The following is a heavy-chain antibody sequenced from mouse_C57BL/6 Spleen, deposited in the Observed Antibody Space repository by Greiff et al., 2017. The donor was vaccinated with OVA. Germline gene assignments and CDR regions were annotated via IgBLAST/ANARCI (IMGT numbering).Heavy chain of an antibody. J-gene: IGHJ1*03. Sequence: VQLQQSGPELVKPGASVKISCKASGYTFTDYYMNWVKQSHGKSLEWIGDINPNNGGTSYNQKFKGKATLTVDKSSSTAYMELRSLTSEDSAVYYCARSPITRYFDVWGTGTTVTVSS. V-gene: IGHV1-26*01. D-gene: IGHD1-1*01. CDR3: ARSPITRYFDV. CDR1: GYTFTDYY. CDR2: INPNNGGT.